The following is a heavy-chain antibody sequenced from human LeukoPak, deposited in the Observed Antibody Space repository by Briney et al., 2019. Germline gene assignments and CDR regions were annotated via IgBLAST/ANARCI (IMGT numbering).Heavy chain of an antibody. CDR2: ISGSGGST. CDR1: GFTFSSYA. V-gene: IGHV3-23*01. Sequence: GGSLRLSCAASGFTFSSYAMSWVRQAPGKGLEWVSAISGSGGSTYYADSVKGRFTISRDNSKNTLYLQMNSLRAEDTAVYYCAKDHWALGVSYYYDYWGQGTLVTVSS. J-gene: IGHJ4*02. D-gene: IGHD1-26*01. CDR3: AKDHWALGVSYYYDY.